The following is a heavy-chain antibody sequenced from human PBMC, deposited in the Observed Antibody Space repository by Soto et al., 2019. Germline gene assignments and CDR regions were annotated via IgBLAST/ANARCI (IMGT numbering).Heavy chain of an antibody. D-gene: IGHD3-16*01. CDR1: GDSVSSNSAA. V-gene: IGHV6-1*01. CDR3: ARALGGIDGWFDP. J-gene: IGHJ5*02. Sequence: SQTLSLTCVISGDSVSSNSAAWNWIRQSTSRGLEWLGRTYYRSKWYNDYAVSVKSRITINPDTSKNQFSLQLNSVTPEDTAVYYCARALGGIDGWFDPWGQGTLVTVSS. CDR2: TYYRSKWYN.